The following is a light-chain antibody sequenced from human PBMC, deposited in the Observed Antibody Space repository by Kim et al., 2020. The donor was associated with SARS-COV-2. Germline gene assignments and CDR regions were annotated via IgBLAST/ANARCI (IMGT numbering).Light chain of an antibody. V-gene: IGKV1-6*01. CDR3: LQDYTYPLT. Sequence: ASVGDRVLITCRASQGVRSDLGCYQQKPGKAPKVLIYAAVGLQTGVPSRFSGSQSGTVFSLTISSLQPEYSATYYCLQDYTYPLTFGGGTKVDIK. CDR1: QGVRSD. J-gene: IGKJ4*01. CDR2: AAV.